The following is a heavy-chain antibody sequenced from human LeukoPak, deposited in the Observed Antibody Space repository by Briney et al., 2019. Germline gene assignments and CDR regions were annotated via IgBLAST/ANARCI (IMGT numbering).Heavy chain of an antibody. V-gene: IGHV3-23*01. D-gene: IGHD1-1*01. CDR1: GFTFSSYA. CDR2: ISGSGGST. CDR3: AKDGTDYYYYGMDV. J-gene: IGHJ6*04. Sequence: GGSLRLSCAASGFTFSSYAMSWVRQAPGKGLEWVSAISGSGGSTYYADSVEGRFTISRDNSKNTLYLQMNSLRAEDTAVYYCAKDGTDYYYYGMDVWGKGTTVTVSS.